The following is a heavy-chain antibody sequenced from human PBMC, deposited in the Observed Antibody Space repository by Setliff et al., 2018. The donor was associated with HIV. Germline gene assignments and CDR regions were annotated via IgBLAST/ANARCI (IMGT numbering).Heavy chain of an antibody. J-gene: IGHJ3*02. Sequence: SETLSLTCSVSGGSVSSGSYYWGWIRQPPGKGLEWIGTLYFTGITTYNPSLKSRVTISVDTSKNQFSLKLTSVTAADTAVYYRARHRPWEVDVFDIWGQGTMVTVSS. CDR3: ARHRPWEVDVFDI. CDR1: GGSVSSGSYY. V-gene: IGHV4-39*01. CDR2: LYFTGIT. D-gene: IGHD1-26*01.